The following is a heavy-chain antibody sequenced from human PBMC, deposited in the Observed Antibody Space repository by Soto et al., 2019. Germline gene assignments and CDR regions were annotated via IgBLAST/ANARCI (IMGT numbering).Heavy chain of an antibody. V-gene: IGHV4-4*02. CDR1: GASIISTNW. CDR2: IHHSGTT. Sequence: QVQLHESGPGLVKPSGTLSLTCTISGASIISTNWCTWVRQSPGKGLEWIGQIHHSGTTTYNPSLKSRVTISLDTSKNQFSLNLSSVTAADTAVYYCARGDNFVWGSWGQGTLVIVSS. J-gene: IGHJ4*02. D-gene: IGHD3-16*01. CDR3: ARGDNFVWGS.